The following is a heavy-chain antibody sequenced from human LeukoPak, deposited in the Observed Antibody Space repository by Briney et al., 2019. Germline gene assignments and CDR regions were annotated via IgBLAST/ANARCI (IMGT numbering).Heavy chain of an antibody. CDR2: INPNSGGT. CDR1: GYTFTGYY. D-gene: IGHD3-3*01. V-gene: IGHV1-2*02. Sequence: ASVKVSCKASGYTFTGYYMHWVRQAPGQGLEWMGWINPNSGGTNYAQKFQGRVTMTRDTSISTAYMELSRLRSDDTAVYYCARADKVGRYDFWSGYYQTNYLDYWGQGTLVTVSS. J-gene: IGHJ4*02. CDR3: ARADKVGRYDFWSGYYQTNYLDY.